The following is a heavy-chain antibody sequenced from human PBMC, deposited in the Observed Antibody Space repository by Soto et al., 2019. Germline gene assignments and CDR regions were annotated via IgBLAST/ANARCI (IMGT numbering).Heavy chain of an antibody. V-gene: IGHV1-46*01. CDR2: INPSGGST. CDR3: ARDGAAHYYYYGMDV. CDR1: GYTFTSYY. D-gene: IGHD6-6*01. J-gene: IGHJ6*02. Sequence: GASLKVSCKASGYTFTSYYMHWVRQAPGQGLEWMGIINPSGGSTSYAQKFQGRVTMTRDTSTSTVYMELSSLRSEDTAVYYCARDGAAHYYYYGMDVWGQGTTVTVSS.